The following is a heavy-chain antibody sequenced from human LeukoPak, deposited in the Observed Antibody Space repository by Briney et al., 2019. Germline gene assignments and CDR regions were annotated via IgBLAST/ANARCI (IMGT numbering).Heavy chain of an antibody. CDR2: INHSGST. Sequence: PSETLSLTCAVYGGSFSGYYWSWIRQPPGKGLEWIGEINHSGSTNYNPSLKSRVTISVDTSKNQFSLKLSSVTAADTAVYYCSRSARRTHRFDPWGQGTLVTVSS. CDR1: GGSFSGYY. CDR3: SRSARRTHRFDP. V-gene: IGHV4-34*01. D-gene: IGHD6-6*01. J-gene: IGHJ5*02.